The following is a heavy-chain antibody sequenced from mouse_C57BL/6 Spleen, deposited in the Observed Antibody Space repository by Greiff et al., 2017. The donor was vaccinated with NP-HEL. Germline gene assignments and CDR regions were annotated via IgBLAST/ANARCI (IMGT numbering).Heavy chain of an antibody. J-gene: IGHJ4*01. CDR2: INYDGSST. CDR1: GFTFSDYY. CDR3: ARVTTVLHYYAMDY. Sequence: EVKVVESEGGLVQPGSSMKLSCTASGFTFSDYYMAWVRQVPEKGLEWVANINYDGSSTYYLDSLKSRFIISRDNAKNILYLQMSSLKSEDTATYYCARVTTVLHYYAMDYWGQGTSVTVSS. D-gene: IGHD1-1*01. V-gene: IGHV5-16*01.